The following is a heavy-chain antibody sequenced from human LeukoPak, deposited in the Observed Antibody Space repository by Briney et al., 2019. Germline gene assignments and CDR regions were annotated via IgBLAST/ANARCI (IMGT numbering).Heavy chain of an antibody. J-gene: IGHJ4*02. CDR1: EFTFSSYA. D-gene: IGHD2-2*01. CDR3: AKSHCTTTSCRGNYFDY. Sequence: GGSLRLSCTASEFTFSSYAMNWVRQAPGKGLEWVAAICGGGGSTFYADSVKGRFTISRDNSKHTLYLQMNSLRAEDTALYYCAKSHCTTTSCRGNYFDYWGQGTLVTVSS. V-gene: IGHV3-23*01. CDR2: ICGGGGST.